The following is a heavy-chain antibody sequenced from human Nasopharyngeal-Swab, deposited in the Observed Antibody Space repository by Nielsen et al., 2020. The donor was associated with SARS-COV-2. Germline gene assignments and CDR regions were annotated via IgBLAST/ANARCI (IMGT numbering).Heavy chain of an antibody. V-gene: IGHV4-30-4*01. CDR3: ARDDGYCSSTSCYSVGMDV. CDR2: IYYSGST. D-gene: IGHD2-2*03. J-gene: IGHJ6*02. Sequence: SETLSLTCTVSGGSIRRGDYYWNWLRQPPGKGLEWIGYIYYSGSTSYNPSLKSRVTISVDTSKNQFSLKLGSVTAADTAVYYCARDDGYCSSTSCYSVGMDVWGQGTTVTVSS. CDR1: GGSIRRGDYY.